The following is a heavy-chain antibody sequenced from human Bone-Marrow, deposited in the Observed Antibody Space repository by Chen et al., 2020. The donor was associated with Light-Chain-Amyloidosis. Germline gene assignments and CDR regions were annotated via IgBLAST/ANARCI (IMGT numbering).Heavy chain of an antibody. D-gene: IGHD3-22*01. CDR2: INTDGSTT. CDR3: VYDSHREAAFDI. Sequence: EVQLVESGGGLVQPGGCLRLSCAAYGFSFSSYWLHWVRQAPGKGLVWVSRINTDGSTTTYADSVRGRFTISRDNAKNTLFLQMSSLRAEDTAIYYCVYDSHREAAFDIWGQGTMVTVSS. J-gene: IGHJ3*02. CDR1: GFSFSSYW. V-gene: IGHV3-74*02.